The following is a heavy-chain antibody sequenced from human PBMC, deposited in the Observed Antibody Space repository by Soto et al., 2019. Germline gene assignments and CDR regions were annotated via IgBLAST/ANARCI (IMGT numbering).Heavy chain of an antibody. CDR2: ISQTGTT. D-gene: IGHD3-10*01. J-gene: IGHJ5*02. CDR3: ARAVSPYFGTWFDP. CDR1: GGSITSGNSYS. V-gene: IGHV4-30-2*01. Sequence: QLQLQESGPGLVKPSETLSLTCAVSGGSITSGNSYSWAWIRQPPGRGLEWIGSISQTGTTSYNPSLKICVSVSLDKSKNQFSLRLSSVTAADMAVYYCARAVSPYFGTWFDPWGQGTLVTVSS.